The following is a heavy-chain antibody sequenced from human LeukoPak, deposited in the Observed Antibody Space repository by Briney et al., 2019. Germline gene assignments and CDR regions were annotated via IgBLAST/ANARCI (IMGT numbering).Heavy chain of an antibody. CDR3: ARDGSTYYYYGMDV. V-gene: IGHV3-7*01. Sequence: PGGSLRLSCAASGFTFSSYSMNWVRQAPGKGLEWVANIKQDGSEKYYVDSVKGRFTISRDNAKNSLYLQMNSLRAEDTAVYYCARDGSTYYYYGMDVWGQGTTVTVSS. D-gene: IGHD1-26*01. CDR2: IKQDGSEK. J-gene: IGHJ6*02. CDR1: GFTFSSYS.